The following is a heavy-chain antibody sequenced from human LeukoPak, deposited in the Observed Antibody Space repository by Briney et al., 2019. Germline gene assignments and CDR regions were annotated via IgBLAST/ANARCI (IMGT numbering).Heavy chain of an antibody. CDR3: ARDQVTMVRGVIITFFDY. CDR2: MYHSGST. CDR1: GGSISSSSYY. Sequence: SETLSLTCTVSGGSISSSSYYWGWIRQPPGKGLEWIGSMYHSGSTYYSPSLKSRVTISADMSKNQFSLKLSSVTAADTAVYYCARDQVTMVRGVIITFFDYWGQGTLVTVSS. J-gene: IGHJ4*02. V-gene: IGHV4-39*02. D-gene: IGHD3-10*01.